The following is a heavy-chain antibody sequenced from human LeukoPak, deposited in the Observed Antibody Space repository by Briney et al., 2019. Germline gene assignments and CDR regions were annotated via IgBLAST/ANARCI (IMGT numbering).Heavy chain of an antibody. V-gene: IGHV1-69*13. D-gene: IGHD3-10*01. CDR1: GYTFTGYY. J-gene: IGHJ5*02. CDR2: IIPIFGTA. Sequence: SVKVSCKASGYTFTGYYMHWVRQAPGQGLEWMGGIIPIFGTANYAQKFQGRVTITADESTSTAYMELSSLRSEDTAVYYCARDLEARGSGPNWFDPWGQGTLVTVSS. CDR3: ARDLEARGSGPNWFDP.